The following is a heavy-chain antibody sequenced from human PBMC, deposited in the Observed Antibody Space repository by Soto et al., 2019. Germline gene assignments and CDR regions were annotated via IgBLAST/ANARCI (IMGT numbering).Heavy chain of an antibody. CDR2: IIPIFGSA. D-gene: IGHD3-22*01. Sequence: QVQLVQSGAEVKKPGSSVKVSCKASGGTFSSYAISWVRQAPGQGLEWMGGIIPIFGSANYAQKFQGRDTIPADESPSTAYMDLSSLRAEDTAVYYCARDLKRYYDSSGYGYYYYGMDVWGQGTTVTVSS. V-gene: IGHV1-69*01. J-gene: IGHJ6*02. CDR1: GGTFSSYA. CDR3: ARDLKRYYDSSGYGYYYYGMDV.